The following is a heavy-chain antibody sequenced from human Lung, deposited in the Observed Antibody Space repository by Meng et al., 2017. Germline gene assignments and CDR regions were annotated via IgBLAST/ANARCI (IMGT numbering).Heavy chain of an antibody. CDR3: TRWSYGGTAY. D-gene: IGHD4-23*01. J-gene: IGHJ4*02. CDR1: GFTFRNAW. CDR2: IKSNTDGGTT. Sequence: EVKLVESGGGLIKPGGSLRLSCAASGFTFRNAWMSWVRQAPGKGLEWVGRIKSNTDGGTTDYAAPVKGRFTISRDDSKNTLYLQMNSLKTEDTAVYYCTRWSYGGTAYWGQGTLVTVSS. V-gene: IGHV3-15*01.